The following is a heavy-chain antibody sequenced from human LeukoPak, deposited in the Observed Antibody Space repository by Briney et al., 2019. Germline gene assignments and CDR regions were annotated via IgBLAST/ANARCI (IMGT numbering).Heavy chain of an antibody. V-gene: IGHV3-30*02. J-gene: IGHJ5*02. CDR2: IRYDGSNK. CDR3: AKDRQGEVVVPAASLDP. D-gene: IGHD2-2*01. CDR1: GFTFSSYG. Sequence: PGGSLRLSCAASGFTFSSYGMHWVRQAPGKGLEWVAFIRYDGSNKYYADSVKGRFTISRDNSKNTLYLQMNSLRAEDTAAYYCAKDRQGEVVVPAASLDPWAREPWSPSPQ.